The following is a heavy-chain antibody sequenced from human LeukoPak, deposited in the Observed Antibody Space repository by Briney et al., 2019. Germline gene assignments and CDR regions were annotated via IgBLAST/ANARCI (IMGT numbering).Heavy chain of an antibody. Sequence: SETLSLTCTVSGGSISSYYWSWIRQPPGKGLEWIGYIYYSGSTNYNPSLKSRVTISVDTSKNQFSLKLSSVTAADTAVYYCARHYGSGSYSAEYFQHWGQGTPVTVSS. CDR2: IYYSGST. V-gene: IGHV4-59*08. CDR1: GGSISSYY. J-gene: IGHJ1*01. D-gene: IGHD3-10*01. CDR3: ARHYGSGSYSAEYFQH.